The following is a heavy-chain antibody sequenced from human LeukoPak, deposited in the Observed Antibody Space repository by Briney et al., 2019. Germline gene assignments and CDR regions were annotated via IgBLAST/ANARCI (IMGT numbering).Heavy chain of an antibody. CDR2: INHSGST. Sequence: SETLSLTCAVYGGPFSGYYWSWIRQPPGKGLEWIGEINHSGSTNYNPSLKSRVTISVDTSKNQFSLKLSSVTAADTAVYYCARPRGIAAAAWFDPWGQGTLVTVSS. J-gene: IGHJ5*02. V-gene: IGHV4-34*01. CDR3: ARPRGIAAAAWFDP. CDR1: GGPFSGYY. D-gene: IGHD6-13*01.